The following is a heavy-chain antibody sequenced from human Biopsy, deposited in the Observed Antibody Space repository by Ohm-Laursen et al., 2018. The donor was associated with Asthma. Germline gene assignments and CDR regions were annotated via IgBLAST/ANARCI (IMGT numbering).Heavy chain of an antibody. V-gene: IGHV3-11*01. D-gene: IGHD2-8*01. J-gene: IGHJ4*02. Sequence: SLRLSCTASGFTFGDYWMSWVRQVPGRGLEWISYIGSRITDAIYYADSVKGRFTISRDNAKNSVFLQMSSLRAEDTGVYYCAREVKMAYWGRGTLVTVSS. CDR1: GFTFGDYW. CDR3: AREVKMAY. CDR2: IGSRITDAI.